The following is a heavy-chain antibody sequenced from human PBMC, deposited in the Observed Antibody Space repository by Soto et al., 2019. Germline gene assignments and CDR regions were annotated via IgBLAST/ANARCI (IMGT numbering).Heavy chain of an antibody. V-gene: IGHV3-21*01. CDR1: GFTFSGYT. J-gene: IGHJ4*02. Sequence: EVQLVESGGGLVKPGGSLRLSCAASGFTFSGYTIHWVRQAPGKGLEWVSSISSSSSYIYYADSVKGRFTISRDNAKNSLYLQMNSLRAEDTAVYYCAMTYYYGSGSNQFDFWGQGTLVTVSS. D-gene: IGHD3-10*01. CDR3: AMTYYYGSGSNQFDF. CDR2: ISSSSSYI.